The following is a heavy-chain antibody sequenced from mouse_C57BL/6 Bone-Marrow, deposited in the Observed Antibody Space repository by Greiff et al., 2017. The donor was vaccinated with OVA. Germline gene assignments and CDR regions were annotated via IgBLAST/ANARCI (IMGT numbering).Heavy chain of an antibody. CDR3: ARYRRLLRYFDY. Sequence: EVKLMESGGGLVQPGGSLSLSCAASGFTFTDYYMSWVRQPPGKALEWLGFIRNKANGYTTEYSASVKGRFTISRDNSQSILYLQMNALRAEDSATYYCARYRRLLRYFDYWGQGTTLTVSS. CDR1: GFTFTDYY. V-gene: IGHV7-3*01. D-gene: IGHD1-1*01. J-gene: IGHJ2*01. CDR2: IRNKANGYTT.